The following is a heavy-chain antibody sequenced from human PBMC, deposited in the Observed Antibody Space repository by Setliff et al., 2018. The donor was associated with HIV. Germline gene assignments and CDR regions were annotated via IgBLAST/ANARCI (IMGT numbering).Heavy chain of an antibody. V-gene: IGHV3-48*01. Sequence: GGSLRLSCAASGFTFSSYSMNWVRQAPGKGREWVSYISSSSSTIYDADAVKGRLTISRDNAKNSLYLQMNSLRAENTAVYYCARDSGGWYPTGDYYYYYMDVWGKGTTVTAP. CDR1: GFTFSSYS. CDR3: ARDSGGWYPTGDYYYYYMDV. CDR2: ISSSSSTI. D-gene: IGHD6-19*01. J-gene: IGHJ6*03.